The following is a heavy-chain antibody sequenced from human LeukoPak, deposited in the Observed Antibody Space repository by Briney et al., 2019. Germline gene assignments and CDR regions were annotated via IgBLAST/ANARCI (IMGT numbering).Heavy chain of an antibody. CDR3: ARVEDGYKAPSDYYYYMDV. J-gene: IGHJ6*03. CDR2: ISSSSSYI. V-gene: IGHV3-21*01. Sequence: GGSLRLSCAASGFTFSSYSMNWVRQAPGKGLEWVSSISSSSSYIYYADSVKGRFTISRDNAKNSLYLQMNGLRAEDTAVYYCARVEDGYKAPSDYYYYMDVWGKGTTVTVSS. D-gene: IGHD5-24*01. CDR1: GFTFSSYS.